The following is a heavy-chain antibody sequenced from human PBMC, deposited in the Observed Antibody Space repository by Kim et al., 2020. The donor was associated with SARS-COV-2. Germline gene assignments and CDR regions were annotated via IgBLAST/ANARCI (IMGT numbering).Heavy chain of an antibody. CDR2: IYYSGST. J-gene: IGHJ4*02. CDR1: GGSISSSSYY. D-gene: IGHD4-4*01. Sequence: SETLSLTCTVSGGSISSSSYYWGWIRQPPGKGLEWIGSIYYSGSTYYNPSLKSRVTISVDTSKNQFSLKLSSVTAADTAVYYCARRPHNYEGYFDYWGQGILVTVSS. CDR3: ARRPHNYEGYFDY. V-gene: IGHV4-39*01.